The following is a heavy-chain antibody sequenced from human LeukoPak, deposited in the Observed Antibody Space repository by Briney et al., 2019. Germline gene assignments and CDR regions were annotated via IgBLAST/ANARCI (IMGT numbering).Heavy chain of an antibody. V-gene: IGHV4-59*01. D-gene: IGHD3-10*01. Sequence: SETLSLTCTVSGGSISSYYWSWIRQPPGKGLEWIGYIYYSGSTNYNPSLKSRVTISVDTSKNQFSLKLSSVTAADTAVYYCARAGTITMVRGVTNFDYWGQGTLVTVSS. CDR1: GGSISSYY. CDR2: IYYSGST. J-gene: IGHJ4*02. CDR3: ARAGTITMVRGVTNFDY.